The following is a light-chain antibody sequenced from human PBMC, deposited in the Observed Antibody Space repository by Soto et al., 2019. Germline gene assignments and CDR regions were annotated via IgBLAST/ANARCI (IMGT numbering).Light chain of an antibody. CDR1: QSISNY. CDR3: QQRSNWYT. V-gene: IGKV3-11*01. Sequence: EIVLTQSPATLSLSPGERATLSCRASQSISNYLAWYQQKPGQAPRLLIYDVSNRATGTPARFSGSGSGTDFTLTISSLEPEDSAVYYCQQRSNWYTFGQGTKLEIK. J-gene: IGKJ2*01. CDR2: DVS.